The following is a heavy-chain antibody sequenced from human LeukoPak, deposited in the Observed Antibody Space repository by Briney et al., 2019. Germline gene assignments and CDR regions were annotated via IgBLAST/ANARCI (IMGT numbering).Heavy chain of an antibody. CDR2: INPNSGGT. D-gene: IGHD3-22*01. Sequence: ASVNVSFTASGYTFTVYYMHWVRQAPGQGLEWMGRINPNSGGTNYAQKFQGRVTMTRDTSISTAYMELSRLRSDDAAVYYCARPEGYYDSSGYPFDYWGQGTLVTVSS. CDR1: GYTFTVYY. CDR3: ARPEGYYDSSGYPFDY. J-gene: IGHJ4*02. V-gene: IGHV1-2*06.